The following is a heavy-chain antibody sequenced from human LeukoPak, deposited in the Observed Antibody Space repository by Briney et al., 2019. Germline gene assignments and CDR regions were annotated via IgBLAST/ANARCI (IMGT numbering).Heavy chain of an antibody. CDR3: VREILYCSGGSCYRGPFDN. CDR2: ILHRGGT. J-gene: IGHJ4*02. Sequence: SSETLSLTCTVSNDSISSGDYYWNWIRQPPGKGLEWIGYILHRGGTSYNPSLKSRILFSVDTSQNQFSLKLNSVTAADTAVYYCVREILYCSGGSCYRGPFDNWGQGTLVTVSA. V-gene: IGHV4-30-4*01. CDR1: NDSISSGDYY. D-gene: IGHD2-15*01.